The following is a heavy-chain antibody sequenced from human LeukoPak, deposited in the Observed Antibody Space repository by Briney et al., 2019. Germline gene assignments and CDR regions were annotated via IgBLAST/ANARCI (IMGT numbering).Heavy chain of an antibody. CDR1: GFTVSSNY. CDR2: IKQDGSEK. Sequence: GGSLRLSCAASGFTVSSNYMSWVRQAAGKGLEWVANIKQDGSEKNSVDSVKGRFTISRDNAKNSLYLQMNSLRVEDTAVYYCARDRYSSSWGQGTLVTVSS. V-gene: IGHV3-7*01. CDR3: ARDRYSSS. D-gene: IGHD6-13*01. J-gene: IGHJ4*02.